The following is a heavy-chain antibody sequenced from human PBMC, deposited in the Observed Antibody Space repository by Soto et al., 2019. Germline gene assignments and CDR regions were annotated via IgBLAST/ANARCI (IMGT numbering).Heavy chain of an antibody. J-gene: IGHJ4*02. V-gene: IGHV3-49*04. CDR3: SGAERPATAYFSLY. CDR1: APPFDDVA. Sequence: RSCGASAPPFDDVAIDGGRHAPGKGLEWVGLLRNHCSQETTEYSGAVNGRFTISRDPSNGIAYLQMNSLNIEASAVYSCSGAERPATAYFSLYWGQGTPVTVSS. CDR2: LRNHCSQETT. D-gene: IGHD1-26*01.